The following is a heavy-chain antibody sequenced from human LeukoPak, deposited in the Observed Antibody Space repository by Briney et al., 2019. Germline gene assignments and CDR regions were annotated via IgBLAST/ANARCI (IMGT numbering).Heavy chain of an antibody. CDR2: IKEDGSDK. Sequence: GGSLRLSCAASGFTFSTYWMTWVRQAPGKGLEWVANIKEDGSDKYYVDSVKGRFTISRDNAKSSLYLQMNGLRAEDTAVYFCARDSGWFRFDSWGQGTLVTVSS. J-gene: IGHJ4*02. CDR1: GFTFSTYW. D-gene: IGHD6-13*01. V-gene: IGHV3-7*03. CDR3: ARDSGWFRFDS.